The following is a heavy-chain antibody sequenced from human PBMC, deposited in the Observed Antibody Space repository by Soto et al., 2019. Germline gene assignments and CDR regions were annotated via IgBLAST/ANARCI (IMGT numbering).Heavy chain of an antibody. V-gene: IGHV4-31*03. J-gene: IGHJ6*02. CDR2: IYYSGST. CDR3: ARDPTLLPAYGMDV. CDR1: GGSISSGGYY. Sequence: QVQLQESGPGLVKPSQTLSLTCTVSGGSISSGGYYWSWIRQHPGKGLEWIGYIYYSGSTYYNPSLDGRLTISVDTSKNQFSLKLSSVTAADTAVYYCARDPTLLPAYGMDVWSQGATVTVSS.